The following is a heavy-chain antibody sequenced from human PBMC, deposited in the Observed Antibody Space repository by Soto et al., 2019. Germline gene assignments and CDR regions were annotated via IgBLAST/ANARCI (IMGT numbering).Heavy chain of an antibody. CDR1: GDTFNFYS. CDR2: VNPIVSMT. V-gene: IGHV1-69*02. J-gene: IGHJ4*02. D-gene: IGHD3-10*01. Sequence: QVQLVQSGAEVKRPGSSVKVSCKASGDTFNFYSINWVRQAPGLGLEWMGRVNPIVSMTNYAQKFQGRVTITDDKSTSTSYMELSSLRSEDTDMYFFACSYGSGYRDFDYWGQGALVTVSS. CDR3: ACSYGSGYRDFDY.